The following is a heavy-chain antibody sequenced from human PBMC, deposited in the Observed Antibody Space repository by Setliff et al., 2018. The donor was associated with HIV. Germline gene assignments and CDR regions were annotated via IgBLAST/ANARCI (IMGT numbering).Heavy chain of an antibody. CDR1: GFTFSSYS. J-gene: IGHJ6*02. V-gene: IGHV3-21*01. D-gene: IGHD3-9*01. Sequence: GGSLRLSCAASGFTFSSYSMNWVRQAPGKGLEWVPSISSSSSYIYYADSVKGRFTISRDNAKNSLYLQMNSLRAEDTAVYYCARDFRRYFDYYYYGMDVWGQGTTGTVSS. CDR2: ISSSSSYI. CDR3: ARDFRRYFDYYYYGMDV.